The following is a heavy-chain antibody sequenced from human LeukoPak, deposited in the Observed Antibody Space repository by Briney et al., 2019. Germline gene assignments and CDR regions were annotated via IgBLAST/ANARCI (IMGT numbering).Heavy chain of an antibody. Sequence: GGSLRLSCAASGFTFSSYSMNWVRQAPGKGLEWVSSINSSSSYIYYADSVKGRFTISRDNAKNSLYLQMNSLRAEDTAVYYCARVRQPAMVIFDYWGQGTLVTVSS. V-gene: IGHV3-21*01. J-gene: IGHJ4*02. D-gene: IGHD5-18*01. CDR3: ARVRQPAMVIFDY. CDR1: GFTFSSYS. CDR2: INSSSSYI.